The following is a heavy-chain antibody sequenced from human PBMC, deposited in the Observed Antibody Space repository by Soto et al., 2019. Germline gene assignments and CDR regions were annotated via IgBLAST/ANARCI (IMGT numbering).Heavy chain of an antibody. CDR2: ISYDGSNK. V-gene: IGHV3-30*18. CDR3: AKEGQYYDILTGYRSYYGMDV. CDR1: GFTFSSYG. J-gene: IGHJ6*02. D-gene: IGHD3-9*01. Sequence: QVQLVESGGGVVQSGRSLRLSCAASGFTFSSYGMHWVRQAPGKGLEWVAVISYDGSNKYYADSVKGRFTISRDNSKNTLYLQMNSLRAEDTAVYYCAKEGQYYDILTGYRSYYGMDVWGQGTTVTVSS.